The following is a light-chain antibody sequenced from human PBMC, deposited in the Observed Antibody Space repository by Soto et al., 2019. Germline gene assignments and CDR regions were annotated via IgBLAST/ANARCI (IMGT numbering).Light chain of an antibody. CDR2: GAS. J-gene: IGKJ1*01. V-gene: IGKV3-15*01. CDR1: QSVSSN. CDR3: QQYNNWPPWX. Sequence: EIVMTQSPATXSVSPXEXATXXXRASQSVSSNLAWYQQKPGQAPRLLIYGASTRATGIPARFSGSGSGTEFTLTISSLQSEDFAVYYCQQYNNWPPWXXGQGTKVEIK.